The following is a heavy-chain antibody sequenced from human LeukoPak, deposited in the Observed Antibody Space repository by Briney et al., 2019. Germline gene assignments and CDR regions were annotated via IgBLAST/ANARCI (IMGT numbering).Heavy chain of an antibody. CDR2: IIPIFGTA. CDR1: GGTFSSYA. Sequence: VASVKVSCKASGGTFSSYAISWVRQAPGQGLEWMGGIIPIFGTANYAQKFQGRVTITADESTSTAYMELSSLRSEDTAVYYCARDLLNEGNHLDYWGQGTLVTVSS. CDR3: ARDLLNEGNHLDY. J-gene: IGHJ4*02. V-gene: IGHV1-69*13. D-gene: IGHD4-23*01.